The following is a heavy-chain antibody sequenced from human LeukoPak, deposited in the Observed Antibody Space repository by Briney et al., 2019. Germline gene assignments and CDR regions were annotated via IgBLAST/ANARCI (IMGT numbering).Heavy chain of an antibody. J-gene: IGHJ1*01. CDR2: INHSGST. Sequence: SETLSLTCAVYGGSFSGYYWSWIRQPPGKGLEWIGEINHSGSTNYNPSLKSRVTISVDTSKNQFSLKLSSVTAADTAVYYCAREYYDSSLATQYFQHWGQGTLVTVSS. D-gene: IGHD3-22*01. CDR1: GGSFSGYY. V-gene: IGHV4-34*01. CDR3: AREYYDSSLATQYFQH.